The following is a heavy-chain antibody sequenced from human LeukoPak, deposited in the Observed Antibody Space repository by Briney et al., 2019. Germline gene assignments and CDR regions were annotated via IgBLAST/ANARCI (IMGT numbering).Heavy chain of an antibody. V-gene: IGHV1-46*01. J-gene: IGHJ4*02. Sequence: ASVKVSCKASGHTFSNYYMHWVRQAPGQGLEWMGIINPSGGSTSYAQKFQGRVTMTRDTATRTVYMELSRLRSDDTAVYYCARDLVVPAAIDYWGQGTLVTVSS. D-gene: IGHD2-2*01. CDR2: INPSGGST. CDR1: GHTFSNYY. CDR3: ARDLVVPAAIDY.